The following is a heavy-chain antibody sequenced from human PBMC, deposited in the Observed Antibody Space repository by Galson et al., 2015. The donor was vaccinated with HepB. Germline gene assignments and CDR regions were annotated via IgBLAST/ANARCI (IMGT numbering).Heavy chain of an antibody. CDR3: ARYYGGNSAFDY. Sequence: SVKVSCKASGYTFTSYDINWVRQATGQGLEWLGWMNPNSGNTGYAQKFQGRVTMTRNTSISAAYMELSSLRSEDTAVYYCARYYGGNSAFDYWGQGTLVTVSS. J-gene: IGHJ4*02. CDR1: GYTFTSYD. D-gene: IGHD4-23*01. CDR2: MNPNSGNT. V-gene: IGHV1-8*01.